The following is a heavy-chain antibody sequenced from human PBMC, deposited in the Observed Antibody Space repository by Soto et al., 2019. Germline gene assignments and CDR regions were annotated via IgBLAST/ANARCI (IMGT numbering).Heavy chain of an antibody. V-gene: IGHV1-46*01. D-gene: IGHD2-15*01. CDR3: AREENCSDGICYSEYFQR. CDR1: GYIFTAYS. CDR2: VNPSGGST. Sequence: QVQLVQSGAEVKKPGASVKVSCKASGYIFTAYSMHWVRQAPGQGLEWMGVVNPSGGSTNYAQKFQGRSTMTRDTSTSTVYMDLRSLTSEDTAVYYCAREENCSDGICYSEYFQRWGQGTLVTVSS. J-gene: IGHJ1*01.